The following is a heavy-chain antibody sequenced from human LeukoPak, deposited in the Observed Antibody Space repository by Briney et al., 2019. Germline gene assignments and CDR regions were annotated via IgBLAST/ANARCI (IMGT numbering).Heavy chain of an antibody. CDR3: ARGYCSGGRCYHDFDY. CDR1: GGSISSYY. D-gene: IGHD2-15*01. Sequence: PSETLSLTCTVSGGSISSYYWSWIRQPPGKGLEWIGYIYYSGSTNYNPSLKSRVTISVDTSKNQFSLRLSSVTAADTAVYYCARGYCSGGRCYHDFDYWGQGTLVTVSS. J-gene: IGHJ4*02. CDR2: IYYSGST. V-gene: IGHV4-59*01.